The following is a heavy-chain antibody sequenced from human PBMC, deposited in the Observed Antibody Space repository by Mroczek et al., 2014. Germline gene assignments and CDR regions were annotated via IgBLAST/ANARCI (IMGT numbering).Heavy chain of an antibody. CDR1: GGTFSSYT. D-gene: IGHD5-12*01. V-gene: IGHV1-69*02. CDR2: IIPILGIA. CDR3: ARGSGYENLGGHWFDP. Sequence: GKKPGSSVKVSCKASGGTFSSYTISWVRQAPGQGLEWMGRIIPILGIANYAQKFQGRVTITADKSTSTAYMELSSLRSEDTAVYYCARGSGYENLGGHWFDPWAREPWSPSPQ. J-gene: IGHJ5*02.